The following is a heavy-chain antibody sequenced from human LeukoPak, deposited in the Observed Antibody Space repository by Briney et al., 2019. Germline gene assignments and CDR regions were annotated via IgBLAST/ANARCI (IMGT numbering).Heavy chain of an antibody. J-gene: IGHJ4*02. D-gene: IGHD3-22*01. V-gene: IGHV4-61*02. CDR2: IYTSGST. CDR1: GGSISSGSYY. Sequence: PSQTLSLTCTVSGGSISSGSYYWSWIRQPAGKGLEWIGRIYTSGSTNYNPSLKSRVTMSVDTSKNQFSLKLSSVTAADTAVYYCARDSYPDYYDSSGYLIPFDYWGQGTLVTVSS. CDR3: ARDSYPDYYDSSGYLIPFDY.